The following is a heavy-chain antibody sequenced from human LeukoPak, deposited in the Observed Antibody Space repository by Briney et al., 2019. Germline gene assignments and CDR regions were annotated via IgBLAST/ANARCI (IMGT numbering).Heavy chain of an antibody. Sequence: SETLSLTCTVSGGSISSSRYYWGWIRQPPGKGLEWIGEIYHSGSTNYNPSLKSRVTISVDKSKNQFSLKLSSVTAADTAVYYCARSVVTAIAYYFDYWGQGTLVTVSS. CDR2: IYHSGST. J-gene: IGHJ4*02. CDR3: ARSVVTAIAYYFDY. V-gene: IGHV4-39*07. CDR1: GGSISSSRYY. D-gene: IGHD2-21*02.